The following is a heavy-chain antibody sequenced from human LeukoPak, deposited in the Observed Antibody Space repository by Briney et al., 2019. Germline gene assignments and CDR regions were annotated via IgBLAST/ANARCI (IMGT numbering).Heavy chain of an antibody. V-gene: IGHV1-46*01. CDR2: INPSGGST. CDR3: ARDHAFRWYDSSGYKDY. Sequence: ASVMVFCKASGYTFTSYYMHWVRQAPGRGREGMGIINPSGGSTSYAQTFQGRVTITRDTSTSTVYMALSSLRSEDTAVYYCARDHAFRWYDSSGYKDYWGQGTLVTVSS. D-gene: IGHD3-22*01. J-gene: IGHJ4*02. CDR1: GYTFTSYY.